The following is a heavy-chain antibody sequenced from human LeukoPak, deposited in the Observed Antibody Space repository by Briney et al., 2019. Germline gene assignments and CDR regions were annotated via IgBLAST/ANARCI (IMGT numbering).Heavy chain of an antibody. V-gene: IGHV3-33*01. J-gene: IGHJ5*02. Sequence: GRSLRLSCAASGFTFSNYGMHWVRQVPGKGLEWVAAIWFDGIRKYYADSVKGRLTISRDNSKNTLYLQMNSLRAEDTAVYYCARSPASFDPWGQGALVTDSS. CDR1: GFTFSNYG. CDR2: IWFDGIRK. D-gene: IGHD2-2*01. CDR3: ARSPASFDP.